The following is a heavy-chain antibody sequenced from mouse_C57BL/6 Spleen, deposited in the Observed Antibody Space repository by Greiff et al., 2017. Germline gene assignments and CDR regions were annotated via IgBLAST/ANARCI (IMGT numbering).Heavy chain of an antibody. CDR2: ISSGGSYT. D-gene: IGHD1-1*01. CDR3: ARRSPYGSSPYYFDY. V-gene: IGHV5-6*02. CDR1: GFTFSSYG. Sequence: DVMLVESGGDLVKPGGSLKLSCAASGFTFSSYGMSWVRQTPDKRLEWVATISSGGSYTYYPDSVKGRFTISRDNAKNTLYLQMSSLKSEDTAMYYCARRSPYGSSPYYFDYWGQGTTLTVSS. J-gene: IGHJ2*01.